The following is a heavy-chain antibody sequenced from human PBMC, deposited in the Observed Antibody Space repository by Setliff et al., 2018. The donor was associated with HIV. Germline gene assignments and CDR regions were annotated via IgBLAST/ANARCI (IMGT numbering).Heavy chain of an antibody. CDR2: LNQSGGS. CDR3: AREGSSRVPVKCFYYYYYMDV. CDR1: GASLSGSY. Sequence: TLSLTCAVSGASLSGSYWTWMRQSPGKGLEWIGELNQSGGSNYNPSLQTRVTISVDASKNQFSLRLSSVTAADTGVYYCAREGSSRVPVKCFYYYYYMDVWAKGTTVTVSS. D-gene: IGHD6-6*01. J-gene: IGHJ6*03. V-gene: IGHV4-34*01.